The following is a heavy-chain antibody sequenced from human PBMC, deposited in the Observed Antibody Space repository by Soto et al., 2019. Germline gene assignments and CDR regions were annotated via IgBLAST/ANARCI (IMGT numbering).Heavy chain of an antibody. D-gene: IGHD1-26*01. Sequence: SCAASGFTFNSDCMHWVRQGPGNGLEWVAFISYDSTKTYYADSVKGRFTISRDNSNSALYVQMNSLTGEDTAVYYCARTRSAWSDFHYYSLDVWGQGTTVTSP. V-gene: IGHV3-30*03. J-gene: IGHJ6*02. CDR3: ARTRSAWSDFHYYSLDV. CDR2: ISYDSTKT. CDR1: GFTFNSDC.